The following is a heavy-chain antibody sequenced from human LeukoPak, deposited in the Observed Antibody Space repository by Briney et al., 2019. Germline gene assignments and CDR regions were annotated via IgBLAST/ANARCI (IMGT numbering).Heavy chain of an antibody. CDR2: ISSSSSYI. V-gene: IGHV3-21*01. CDR3: ARASPPYYDFWSGYLGGSYYYMDV. Sequence: GGSLRLSCAASGFTFSSYSMNWVRQAPGKGLEWVSSISSSSSYIYYADSVKGRFTISRDNAKNSLYLQMNSLRAEDTAVYYCARASPPYYDFWSGYLGGSYYYMDVWGKGITVTVSS. CDR1: GFTFSSYS. D-gene: IGHD3-3*01. J-gene: IGHJ6*03.